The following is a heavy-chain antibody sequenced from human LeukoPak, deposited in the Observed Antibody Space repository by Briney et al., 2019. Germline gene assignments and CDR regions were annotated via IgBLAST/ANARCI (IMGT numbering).Heavy chain of an antibody. V-gene: IGHV3-33*01. Sequence: PGRSLRLSCAASGFTFSSYGMHWVGQAPGKGLEGGAVIWYDGSNKYYADSVKGRFTISRDNSKNTLYLQMNSLRAEDTAVYYCARDMSMASNGDYGMDVWGQGTTVTVSS. CDR2: IWYDGSNK. D-gene: IGHD5-24*01. CDR1: GFTFSSYG. J-gene: IGHJ6*02. CDR3: ARDMSMASNGDYGMDV.